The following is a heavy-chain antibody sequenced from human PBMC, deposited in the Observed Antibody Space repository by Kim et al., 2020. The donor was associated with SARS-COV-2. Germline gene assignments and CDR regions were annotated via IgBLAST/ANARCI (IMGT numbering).Heavy chain of an antibody. J-gene: IGHJ4*02. V-gene: IGHV3-49*02. D-gene: IGHD6-19*01. Sequence: GTTESAASVKGRFTISRDDSKSIAYLQMNSLKTEDTAVYYCTRGSGWSDYWGQGTLVTVSS. CDR3: TRGSGWSDY. CDR2: GTT.